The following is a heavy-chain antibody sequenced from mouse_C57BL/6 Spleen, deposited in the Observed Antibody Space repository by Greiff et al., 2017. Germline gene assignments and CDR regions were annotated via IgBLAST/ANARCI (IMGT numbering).Heavy chain of an antibody. J-gene: IGHJ2*01. V-gene: IGHV5-4*01. CDR2: ISDGGSYT. Sequence: EVNVVESGGGLVKPGGSLKLSCAASGFTFSSYAMSWVRQTPEKRLEWVATISDGGSYTYYPDNVKGRFTISRDNAKNNLYLQMSHLKSEDTAMYYCARDHPPYYFDYWGQGTTLTVSS. CDR3: ARDHPPYYFDY. CDR1: GFTFSSYA.